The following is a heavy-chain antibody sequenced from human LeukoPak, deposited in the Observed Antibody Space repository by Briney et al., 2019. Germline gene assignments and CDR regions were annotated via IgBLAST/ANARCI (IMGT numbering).Heavy chain of an antibody. D-gene: IGHD3-3*01. CDR3: TRGYDFWSF. J-gene: IGHJ4*02. CDR2: INWNGGST. Sequence: PGGSLRLSCAASGFTFDDYGMSWVRQAPGKGLEWVSGINWNGGSTGYADSVKGRFTISRDNAKNSLYLQMNSLKTEDTAVYYCTRGYDFWSFWGQGTLVTVSS. CDR1: GFTFDDYG. V-gene: IGHV3-20*04.